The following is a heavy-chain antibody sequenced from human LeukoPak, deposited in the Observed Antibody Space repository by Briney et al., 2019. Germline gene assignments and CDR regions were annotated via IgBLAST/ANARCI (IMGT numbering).Heavy chain of an antibody. CDR2: VNPNSGGT. CDR3: ARWGSGWQRTYYYYYMDV. J-gene: IGHJ6*03. D-gene: IGHD6-19*01. Sequence: ASVKVSCKASGYTFTGYYMHWVRQAPGQGLEWMGWVNPNSGGTNYAQKLQGRVTMTRDTSISTAYMELSRLRSDDTAVYYCARWGSGWQRTYYYYYMDVWGKGTTVTVSS. V-gene: IGHV1-2*02. CDR1: GYTFTGYY.